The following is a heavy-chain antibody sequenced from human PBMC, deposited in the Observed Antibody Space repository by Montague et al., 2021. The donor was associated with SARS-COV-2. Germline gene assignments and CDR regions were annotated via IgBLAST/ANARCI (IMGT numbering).Heavy chain of an antibody. D-gene: IGHD5-24*01. CDR1: GFTFSRHD. V-gene: IGHV3-21*06. J-gene: IGHJ3*01. CDR3: GRNFNL. Sequence: SLSLSWAASGFTFSRHDMIWIRQAPGKGLEWVSTITSDSLRIYYAESVKGRFTISRDNGRNSLYLQMDSLGTEDTAVYYCGRNFNLWGIGTLVTVSS. CDR2: ITSDSLRI.